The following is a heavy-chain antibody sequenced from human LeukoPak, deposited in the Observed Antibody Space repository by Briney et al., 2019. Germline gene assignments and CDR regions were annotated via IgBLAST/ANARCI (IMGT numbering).Heavy chain of an antibody. D-gene: IGHD2-21*01. CDR3: SRRYSAHYFDY. CDR1: GFTFSSYA. V-gene: IGHV3-23*01. Sequence: GGSLRLSXAASGFTFSSYAMSWVRQAPGKGLEGVSGISGSGGRTYYADSVKGRFTISRDNSKNTLYLQMNSLRAEDTAVYYCSRRYSAHYFDYWGQGTLVTVSS. CDR2: ISGSGGRT. J-gene: IGHJ4*02.